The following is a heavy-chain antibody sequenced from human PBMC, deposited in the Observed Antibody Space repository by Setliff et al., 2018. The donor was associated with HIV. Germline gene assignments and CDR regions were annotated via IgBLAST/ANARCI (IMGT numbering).Heavy chain of an antibody. Sequence: GGSLRLSCAASGFTFSTYGIHWVRQAPGQGLEWVAVIWYDGINTYYADSVKGRFTISRDNSKRALYLQMNSLRAEDTAVYYCAIDLSGGYNCWSGYYNLDYWGRGTLVTVSS. V-gene: IGHV3-33*01. D-gene: IGHD3-3*01. J-gene: IGHJ4*02. CDR3: AIDLSGGYNCWSGYYNLDY. CDR2: IWYDGINT. CDR1: GFTFSTYG.